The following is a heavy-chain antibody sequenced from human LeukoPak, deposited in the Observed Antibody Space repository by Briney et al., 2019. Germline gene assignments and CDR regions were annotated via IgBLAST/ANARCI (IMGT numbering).Heavy chain of an antibody. CDR1: GFSFNSDW. V-gene: IGHV3-7*01. D-gene: IGHD3-16*01. CDR3: TRRLDD. Sequence: GGSLRLSCAASGFSFNSDWVDWVRQAPGKGLEWVANIKHDESEKNYLDSVKGRFTISRDNAQNSLYLQMNGLRVEDTAVYYCTRRLDDWGQGTLVTVSS. J-gene: IGHJ4*02. CDR2: IKHDESEK.